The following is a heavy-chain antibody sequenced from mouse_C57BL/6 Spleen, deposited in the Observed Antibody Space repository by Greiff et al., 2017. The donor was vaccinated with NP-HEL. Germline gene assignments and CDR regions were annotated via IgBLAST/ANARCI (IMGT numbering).Heavy chain of an antibody. D-gene: IGHD3-3*01. Sequence: VQLQQSGAELARPGASVKMSCKASGYTFTSYTMHWVKQRPGQGLEWIGYINPSSGYTKYNQKFKDKATLTADKSSSTAYMQLSSLTSEDAAVYYCAREGCGEFDYWGQGTTLTVSS. V-gene: IGHV1-4*01. CDR2: INPSSGYT. CDR3: AREGCGEFDY. J-gene: IGHJ2*01. CDR1: GYTFTSYT.